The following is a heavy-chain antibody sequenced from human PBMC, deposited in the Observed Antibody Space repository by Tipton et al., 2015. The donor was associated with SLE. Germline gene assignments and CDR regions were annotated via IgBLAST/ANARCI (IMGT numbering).Heavy chain of an antibody. D-gene: IGHD3-3*01. V-gene: IGHV3-23*03. CDR2: IYSGGSST. CDR1: GFTFSSYA. Sequence: SLRLSCAASGFTFSSYAMSWVRQAPGKGLEWVSVIYSGGSSTYYADSVKGRFTISRDNSKNTLYLQMNSLRAEDTAVYYCARDYDFWSGQMDAFDIWGQGTMVTVSS. CDR3: ARDYDFWSGQMDAFDI. J-gene: IGHJ3*02.